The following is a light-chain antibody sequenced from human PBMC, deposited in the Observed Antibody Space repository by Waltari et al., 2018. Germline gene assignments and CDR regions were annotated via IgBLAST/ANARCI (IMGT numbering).Light chain of an antibody. CDR2: EVS. J-gene: IGLJ2*01. CDR3: SSYTSSSTLEVV. Sequence: QSALTQPASVSGSPGQSITISCTGTSSDVGGYNYVSWYQQHPGKAPKLMIYEVSNRPSGGSTRFSGSKSANTASLTISGLQAEDEADYYCSSYTSSSTLEVVFGGGTKLTVL. V-gene: IGLV2-14*01. CDR1: SSDVGGYNY.